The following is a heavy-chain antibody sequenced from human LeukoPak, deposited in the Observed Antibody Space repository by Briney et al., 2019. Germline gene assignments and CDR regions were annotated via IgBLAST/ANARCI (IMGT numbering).Heavy chain of an antibody. D-gene: IGHD3-22*01. J-gene: IGHJ4*02. CDR1: GFTFSSYS. CDR2: ISSSSSTI. Sequence: GGSLRLSCAASGFTFSSYSMNWVRQAPGKGLEWVSSISSSSSTIYYADSVKGRFTISRDNAKNSLYLQMNSLRAEDTAVYYCARVLHKRNYDSSDYYGYWGQGTLVTVSS. CDR3: ARVLHKRNYDSSDYYGY. V-gene: IGHV3-48*01.